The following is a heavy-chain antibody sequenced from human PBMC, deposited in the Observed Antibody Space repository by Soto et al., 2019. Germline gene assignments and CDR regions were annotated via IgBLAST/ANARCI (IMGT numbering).Heavy chain of an antibody. Sequence: EVQLVESGGGLVQPGGSLRLSCAASGFTVSSNYMSWVRQAPGKGLEWVSVIYSGGSTYYADSVKGRFTISRDNSKXXLYLQMNSLRAEDTAVYYCARQSPVPAALNDAFDIWGQGTMVTVSS. CDR1: GFTVSSNY. CDR2: IYSGGST. J-gene: IGHJ3*02. CDR3: ARQSPVPAALNDAFDI. V-gene: IGHV3-66*04. D-gene: IGHD2-2*01.